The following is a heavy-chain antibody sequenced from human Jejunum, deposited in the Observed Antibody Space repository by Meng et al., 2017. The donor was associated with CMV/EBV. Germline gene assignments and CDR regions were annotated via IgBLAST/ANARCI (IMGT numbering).Heavy chain of an antibody. CDR1: GITLHNYA. CDR2: IIPVLQIP. Sequence: SGITLHNYAITWVRQAPGQGLEWMGRIIPVLQIPTYAQKFQGRVTITADKSTDTVYMELSSLRSEDTAVYYCGGLNVLSDYSVDVWGQGTTVTVSS. J-gene: IGHJ6*02. CDR3: GGLNVLSDYSVDV. V-gene: IGHV1-69*04. D-gene: IGHD2-15*01.